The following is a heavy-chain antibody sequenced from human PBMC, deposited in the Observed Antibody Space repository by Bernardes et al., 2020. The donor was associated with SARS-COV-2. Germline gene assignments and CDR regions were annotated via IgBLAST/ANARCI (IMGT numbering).Heavy chain of an antibody. CDR3: ARGGDFISMLRGVVAAPLGY. Sequence: SETLSLTCGVSGGSFRGYYFTWIRQFPGKGLEWIGEINHGGSTNYNPSLKSRVTLSIDASKRQFSLKLTSVTPADTAVYYCARGGDFISMLRGVVAAPLGYWSPGTRVTVSS. CDR1: GGSFRGYY. D-gene: IGHD3-10*01. CDR2: INHGGST. J-gene: IGHJ4*02. V-gene: IGHV4-34*01.